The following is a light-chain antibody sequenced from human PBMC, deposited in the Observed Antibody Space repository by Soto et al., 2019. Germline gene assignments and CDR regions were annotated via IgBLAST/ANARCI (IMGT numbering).Light chain of an antibody. J-gene: IGKJ4*01. CDR2: GAS. CDR3: QRYNNWPPLT. CDR1: QSVSSGH. V-gene: IGKV3-20*01. Sequence: DIVLTQSPGTLSLSPGERASLSCRASQSVSSGHLAWYQQKPGQAPRLLIYGASSRATGIPDRFSGSGSGTDFTLTISRLEPEDYAVYYCQRYNNWPPLTFGGGTKVDIK.